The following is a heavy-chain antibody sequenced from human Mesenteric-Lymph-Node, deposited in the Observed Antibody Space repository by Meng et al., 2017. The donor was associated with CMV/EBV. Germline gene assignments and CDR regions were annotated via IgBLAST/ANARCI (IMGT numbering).Heavy chain of an antibody. D-gene: IGHD3-3*01. V-gene: IGHV3-74*01. CDR2: INSDGSST. Sequence: GESLKISCAASGFTFSSYWMHWVRQAPGKGLVWVSRINSDGSSTSYADSVKGRFTISRDNSKNTLFLQMNSLRAEDTAVYYCAKDKGFRYLEWSSVRGQGTLVTVSS. CDR1: GFTFSSYW. J-gene: IGHJ4*02. CDR3: AKDKGFRYLEWSSV.